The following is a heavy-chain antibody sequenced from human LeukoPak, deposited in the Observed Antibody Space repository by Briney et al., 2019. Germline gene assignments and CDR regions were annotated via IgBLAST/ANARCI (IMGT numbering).Heavy chain of an antibody. D-gene: IGHD2/OR15-2a*01. J-gene: IGHJ6*03. Sequence: GGSLRLSCAASGFTFSDYYMSWIRQAPGKGLEWVSYISSSGSTIHYADSVKGRFTISRDNAKNSVYLQMNSLRTEDTAVYYCASGSGRVRDYFIYYYYYMDLWGKGTTVTVSS. CDR2: ISSSGSTI. V-gene: IGHV3-11*01. CDR1: GFTFSDYY. CDR3: ASGSGRVRDYFIYYYYYMDL.